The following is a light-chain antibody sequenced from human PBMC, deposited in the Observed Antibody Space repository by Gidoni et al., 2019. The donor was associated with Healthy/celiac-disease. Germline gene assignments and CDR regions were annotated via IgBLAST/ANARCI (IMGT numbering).Light chain of an antibody. CDR2: WAS. CDR3: QQYYSTPRFT. Sequence: DIVMTQSPDSLAVSLGARATINCKSSQSVLYSSNNKNYLAWYQQKPGQPPKLLIYWASTRESGVPDRFSGSGSGTDFTLTISSLQAEDVAVYYCQQYYSTPRFTFXPXTKVXIK. V-gene: IGKV4-1*01. CDR1: QSVLYSSNNKNY. J-gene: IGKJ3*01.